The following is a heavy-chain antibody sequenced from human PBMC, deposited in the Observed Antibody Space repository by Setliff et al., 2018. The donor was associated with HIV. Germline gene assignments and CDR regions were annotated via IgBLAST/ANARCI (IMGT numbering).Heavy chain of an antibody. Sequence: GGSLRLSCAASGFTFSTYPMSWVRQAPGKGLEWVSGISGSGGSTYYADSVKGRFTISRDNSKDTLFLQMNSLRPEDTAIYYCARDPYSSGWNEYLSYYSYYNMDVWGQGTTVTVSS. CDR2: ISGSGGST. V-gene: IGHV3-23*01. CDR1: GFTFSTYP. J-gene: IGHJ6*02. D-gene: IGHD6-19*01. CDR3: ARDPYSSGWNEYLSYYSYYNMDV.